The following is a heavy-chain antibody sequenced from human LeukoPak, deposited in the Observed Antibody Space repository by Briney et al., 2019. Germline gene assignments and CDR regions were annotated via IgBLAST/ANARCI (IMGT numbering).Heavy chain of an antibody. CDR1: GGSISSGSYY. V-gene: IGHV4-61*02. CDR2: IYTSGST. D-gene: IGHD5-18*01. J-gene: IGHJ6*03. Sequence: SETLSLTCTVSGGSISSGSYYWSWIRQPAGKGLEWIGRIYTSGSTNYSPSLKSRVTISVDTSKNQFSLKLSSVTAADTAVYYCARDGGYNYGYDYYYMDVWGKGTTVTISS. CDR3: ARDGGYNYGYDYYYMDV.